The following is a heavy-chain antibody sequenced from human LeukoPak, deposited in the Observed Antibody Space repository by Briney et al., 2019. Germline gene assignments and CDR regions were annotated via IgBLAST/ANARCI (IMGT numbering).Heavy chain of an antibody. V-gene: IGHV3-48*04. D-gene: IGHD1-26*01. CDR2: ISSSGSTI. Sequence: PGGSLRLSCAASGFTFSHYNMNWVRQAPGKGLEWVSYISSSGSTIYYADSVKGRFTISRDNAKNSLYLQMNSLRAEDTAVYYCARIRGLLPDFDYWGQGTLVTVSS. CDR3: ARIRGLLPDFDY. J-gene: IGHJ4*02. CDR1: GFTFSHYN.